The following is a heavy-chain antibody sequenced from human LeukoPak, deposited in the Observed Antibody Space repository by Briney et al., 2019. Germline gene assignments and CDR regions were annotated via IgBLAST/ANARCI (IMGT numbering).Heavy chain of an antibody. CDR3: ARDLYPSSNFGAGATGY. Sequence: ASVKVSCKASGYTFTDYYIYWVRQAPGQGLEWMGWIIPNSGGTNYAQKFQGRVTMTRDTSISTAYMELSRLRSDDTAIYYCARDLYPSSNFGAGATGYWGQGTLVTVSS. D-gene: IGHD4-11*01. CDR2: IIPNSGGT. V-gene: IGHV1-2*02. CDR1: GYTFTDYY. J-gene: IGHJ4*02.